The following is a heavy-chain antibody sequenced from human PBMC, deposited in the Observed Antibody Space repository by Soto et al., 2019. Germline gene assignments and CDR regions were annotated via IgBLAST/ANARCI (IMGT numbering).Heavy chain of an antibody. Sequence: GASVKVSCKASGYTFTSYAMHWVRQAPGQRLEWMGWINAGNGNTKYSQKFQGRVTITRDKSASTAYMQLSSLRSEDTAVYYCAGVSDCEGSGSYCENCFDPWGQGTLVTVSS. J-gene: IGHJ5*02. CDR2: INAGNGNT. CDR1: GYTFTSYA. D-gene: IGHD2-21*01. V-gene: IGHV1-3*01. CDR3: AGVSDCEGSGSYCENCFDP.